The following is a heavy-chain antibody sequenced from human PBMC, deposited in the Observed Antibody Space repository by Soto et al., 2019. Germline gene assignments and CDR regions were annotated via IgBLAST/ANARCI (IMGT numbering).Heavy chain of an antibody. CDR2: ISYDGGLQ. J-gene: IGHJ4*02. CDR1: GFTFTSYG. Sequence: QAHLVESGGGVVQPGRSLRLSCAASGFTFTSYGMHWVRQAPGTRLEWVAVISYDGGLQHYADSVKGRFTISRDNSKNMVLLQMNCLRAEDTAVHFCVSDRGYGHASVPYSWGQGTLVSVSS. V-gene: IGHV3-30*03. D-gene: IGHD5-18*01. CDR3: VSDRGYGHASVPYS.